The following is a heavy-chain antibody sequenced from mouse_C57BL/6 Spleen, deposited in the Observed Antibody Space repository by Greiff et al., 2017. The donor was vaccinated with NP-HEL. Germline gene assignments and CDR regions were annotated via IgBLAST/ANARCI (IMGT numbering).Heavy chain of an antibody. CDR2: INPNNGGT. J-gene: IGHJ4*01. CDR3: ARSPTGYYAMDY. V-gene: IGHV1-26*01. Sequence: VQLQQSGPELVKPGASVKISCKASGYTFTDYYMNWVKQSHGKSLEWIGDINPNNGGTSYNQKFKGKATLTVDKSSSTAYMELRSLTSEDSAVYYCARSPTGYYAMDYGGQGTSVTVSS. CDR1: GYTFTDYY. D-gene: IGHD4-1*02.